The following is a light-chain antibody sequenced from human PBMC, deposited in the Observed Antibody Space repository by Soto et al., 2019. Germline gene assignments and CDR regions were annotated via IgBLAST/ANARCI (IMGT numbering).Light chain of an antibody. V-gene: IGKV1-5*03. CDR1: QSISNW. CDR2: KAS. Sequence: DIQMTQSPSTLSASVGDRVTITCRASQSISNWLAWYQQKPGKAPKLLIHKASSLQSGVPSRFSGSGSGTDFTLTISSLQPDDFATYYCQQYNTYPWTFGQGTQLDIK. CDR3: QQYNTYPWT. J-gene: IGKJ2*01.